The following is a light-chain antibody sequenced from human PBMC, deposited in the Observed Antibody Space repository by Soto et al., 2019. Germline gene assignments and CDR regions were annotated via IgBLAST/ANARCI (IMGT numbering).Light chain of an antibody. Sequence: IVMTQSPDSLAVSLGERATINCKSSRSLLYSFNNKNYLAWYQQKPGQPPRLLIYWASIRESGVLDRFSGSGSGTDFTLTISSLQVEDVALYYCQQYYSSPVTFGQGTRLEIK. J-gene: IGKJ5*01. V-gene: IGKV4-1*01. CDR3: QQYYSSPVT. CDR2: WAS. CDR1: RSLLYSFNNKNY.